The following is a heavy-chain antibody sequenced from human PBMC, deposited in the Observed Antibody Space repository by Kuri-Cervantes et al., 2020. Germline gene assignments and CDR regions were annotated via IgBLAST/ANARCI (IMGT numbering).Heavy chain of an antibody. CDR1: GGSFSGYY. J-gene: IGHJ4*02. D-gene: IGHD3-22*01. CDR3: ASIVSYDSSGYYH. CDR2: IYHSGST. V-gene: IGHV4-38-2*01. Sequence: SETLSLTCAVYGGSFSGYYWGWIRQPPGKGLEWIGSIYHSGSTYYNPSPKSRVTISVDTSKNQFSLKLSSVTAADTAVYYCASIVSYDSSGYYHRGQGTLVTVSS.